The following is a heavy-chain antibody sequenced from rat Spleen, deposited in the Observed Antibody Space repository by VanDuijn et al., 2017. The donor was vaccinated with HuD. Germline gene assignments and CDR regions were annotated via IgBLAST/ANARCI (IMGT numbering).Heavy chain of an antibody. Sequence: EVQLVESDGGLVQPGRSLKLSCTASGFTLSDYSMAWVRQAPTKGLEWVATMSYDGGNTYYRDSVKGRFTVSRNNAKNTLYLQMDSLRSEDTATYYCARPPTTRVMDAWGQGASVTVSS. J-gene: IGHJ4*01. V-gene: IGHV5-29*01. D-gene: IGHD1-10*01. CDR3: ARPPTTRVMDA. CDR2: MSYDGGNT. CDR1: GFTLSDYS.